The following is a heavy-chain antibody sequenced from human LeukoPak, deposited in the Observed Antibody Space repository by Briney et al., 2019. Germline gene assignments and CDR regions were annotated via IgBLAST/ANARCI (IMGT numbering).Heavy chain of an antibody. V-gene: IGHV4-34*01. J-gene: IGHJ4*02. CDR2: INHSGST. CDR1: GGSFSGYY. D-gene: IGHD6-13*01. CDR3: ARGHGYSKKVDY. Sequence: TSETLSLTCAVYGGSFSGYYWSWIRQPPGKGLEWIGEINHSGSTNYNPSLKSRVTISVDTSKNQFSLKLSSVTAADTAVYSCARGHGYSKKVDYWGQGTLVTVSS.